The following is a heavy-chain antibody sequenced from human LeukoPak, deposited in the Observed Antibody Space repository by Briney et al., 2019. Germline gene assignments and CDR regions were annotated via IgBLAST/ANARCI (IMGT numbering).Heavy chain of an antibody. D-gene: IGHD3-10*01. CDR3: AKLLWFGAYYFDY. V-gene: IGHV3-23*01. CDR1: GFSFSSSA. Sequence: QPGGSLRLSCAASGFSFSSSAMSWVRQAPGKGLEWVSAITESGGSTYYADSVKGRFTISRDNSKNTLYLQMNSLRAGDTAVYYCAKLLWFGAYYFDYWGQGTLVTVSS. CDR2: ITESGGST. J-gene: IGHJ4*02.